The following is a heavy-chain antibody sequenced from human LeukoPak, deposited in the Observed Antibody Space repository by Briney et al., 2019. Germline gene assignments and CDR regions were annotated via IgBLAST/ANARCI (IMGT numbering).Heavy chain of an antibody. J-gene: IGHJ4*02. Sequence: PGGSLRLSCTASGFSFSGHWMHWVRQAPGKGLVWVSRIQGDGSNTNYADSVKGRFSISRDNAKNTVYLQMNSLRAEDTGIYYCARGTSAGGPISPFDFWGQGTVVTVSS. V-gene: IGHV3-74*01. CDR1: GFSFSGHW. D-gene: IGHD6-13*01. CDR2: IQGDGSNT. CDR3: ARGTSAGGPISPFDF.